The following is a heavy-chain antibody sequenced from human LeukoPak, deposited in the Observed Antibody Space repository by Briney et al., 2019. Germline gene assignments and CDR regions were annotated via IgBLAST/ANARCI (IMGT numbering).Heavy chain of an antibody. J-gene: IGHJ4*02. CDR2: ISYDGSNN. V-gene: IGHV3-30-3*01. Sequence: PGGSLRLSCAASGFTFSSYWMHWVRQAPGKGLEWVAVISYDGSNNYYADSVKGRFTISRDNSKNTLYLQMNSLRSEDTAVYYCARDPHRDSSSSLSYWGQGTLVTVSS. D-gene: IGHD6-6*01. CDR1: GFTFSSYW. CDR3: ARDPHRDSSSSLSY.